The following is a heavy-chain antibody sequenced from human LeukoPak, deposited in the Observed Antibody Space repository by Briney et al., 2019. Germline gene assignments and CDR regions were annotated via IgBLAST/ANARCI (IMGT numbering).Heavy chain of an antibody. J-gene: IGHJ4*02. CDR2: ISAYNGNT. Sequence: ASVKVSCKASGYTFTSYGISWVRQAPGQGLEWMGWISAYNGNTNYAQKFQGRVTITADESTSTAYMELSSLRSEDTAVYYCAIITRANVDYWGQGTLVTVSP. D-gene: IGHD6-6*01. V-gene: IGHV1-18*01. CDR3: AIITRANVDY. CDR1: GYTFTSYG.